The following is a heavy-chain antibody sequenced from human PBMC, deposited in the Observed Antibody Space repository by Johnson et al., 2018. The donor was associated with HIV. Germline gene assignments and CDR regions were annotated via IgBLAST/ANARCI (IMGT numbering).Heavy chain of an antibody. V-gene: IGHV3-53*01. D-gene: IGHD2-2*01. CDR1: GFTVSSNY. CDR3: ARGIQPDAFDI. CDR2: IYSGGST. Sequence: EVQLVESGGGLVQPGGSLRLSCAASGFTVSSNYMSWVRQAPGKGLEWVSVIYSGGSTYYADSVKGRFTISRDNSKNTLYVQMNSLRAEDTAVYYCARGIQPDAFDIWGQGTMVTVSS. J-gene: IGHJ3*02.